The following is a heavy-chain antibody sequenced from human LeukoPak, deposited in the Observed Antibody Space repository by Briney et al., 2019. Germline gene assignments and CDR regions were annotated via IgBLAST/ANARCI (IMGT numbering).Heavy chain of an antibody. CDR3: ATVSRLWYFDL. CDR2: FDPEDGET. CDR1: GYTLTELS. J-gene: IGHJ2*01. Sequence: ASVKVSCKVSGYTLTELSMHWVRQAPGKGLEWMGGFDPEDGETIYAQKFQGRVTMTEDTSTDTAYMELSSLRSEDTAVYYCATVSRLWYFDLWAVAPWSLSPQ. V-gene: IGHV1-24*01.